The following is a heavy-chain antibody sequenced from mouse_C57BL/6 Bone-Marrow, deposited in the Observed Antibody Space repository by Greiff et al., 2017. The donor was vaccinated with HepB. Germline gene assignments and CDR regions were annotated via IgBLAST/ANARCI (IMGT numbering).Heavy chain of an antibody. V-gene: IGHV1-55*01. CDR3: ARDRTVVASDY. D-gene: IGHD1-1*01. CDR2: IYPGSGST. Sequence: QVQLQQPGAELVKPGASVKMSCKASGYTFTSYWITWAKQRPGQGLEWIGDIYPGSGSTNYNEKFKSKATLTVDTSSSTAYMQLSSLTSEDSAVYYCARDRTVVASDYWGQGTTLTVSS. J-gene: IGHJ2*01. CDR1: GYTFTSYW.